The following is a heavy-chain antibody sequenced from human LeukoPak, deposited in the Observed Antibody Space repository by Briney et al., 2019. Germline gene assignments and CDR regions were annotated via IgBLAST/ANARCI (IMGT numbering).Heavy chain of an antibody. Sequence: ASVKVSCKASGYARYYMHWVRQAPGQGLEWMGIISPIGGSTTYAQKFQGRVTMTRDTSTSTVYMELSSLRSEDTAVYYCARVERDNSGYYRFDYWGQGTLVTVSS. CDR3: ARVERDNSGYYRFDY. D-gene: IGHD3-22*01. CDR1: GYARYY. J-gene: IGHJ4*02. CDR2: ISPIGGST. V-gene: IGHV1-46*01.